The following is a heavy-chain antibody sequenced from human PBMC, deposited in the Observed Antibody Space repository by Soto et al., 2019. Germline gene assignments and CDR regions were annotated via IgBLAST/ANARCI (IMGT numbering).Heavy chain of an antibody. D-gene: IGHD3-16*01. Sequence: GESLKISCKGSGYIFATYWIGWVRQMPGKGLEWMGIIYPGDSDTNYSPSFEGQVTISVDKSISTAYLQWSSLKASDTAMYYCARRLRRGTCDYLGQGXLVTVYS. CDR1: GYIFATYW. V-gene: IGHV5-51*01. J-gene: IGHJ4*02. CDR3: ARRLRRGTCDY. CDR2: IYPGDSDT.